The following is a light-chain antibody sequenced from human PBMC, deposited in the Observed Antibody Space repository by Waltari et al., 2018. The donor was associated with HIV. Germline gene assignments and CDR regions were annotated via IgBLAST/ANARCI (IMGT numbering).Light chain of an antibody. V-gene: IGLV2-11*01. CDR1: NSDGGGYNS. CDR2: DVT. CDR3: CSYAVSYTWL. Sequence: QSAMTQPRSVSGSPGQSVNISCIGTNSDGGGYNSVSWYRHHPGEAPKLIIYDVTKWPSCVPDRFSCAKSVNTSSLTVSGLQADDEAEYYCCSYAVSYTWLFGVGTKLTVL. J-gene: IGLJ2*01.